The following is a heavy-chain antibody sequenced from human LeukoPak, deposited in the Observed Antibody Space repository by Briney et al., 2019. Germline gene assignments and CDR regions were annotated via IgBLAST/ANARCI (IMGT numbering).Heavy chain of an antibody. J-gene: IGHJ4*02. V-gene: IGHV3-30*18. CDR1: GFTFRRHW. Sequence: GGSLRLSCAASGFTFRRHWMHWVRQAPGKGLEWVAVISYDGSNKYYADSVKGRFTISRDNSKNTLYLQMNSLRAEDTAVYYCAKDRSSSWYHSYFDYWGQGTLVTVSS. CDR3: AKDRSSSWYHSYFDY. CDR2: ISYDGSNK. D-gene: IGHD6-13*01.